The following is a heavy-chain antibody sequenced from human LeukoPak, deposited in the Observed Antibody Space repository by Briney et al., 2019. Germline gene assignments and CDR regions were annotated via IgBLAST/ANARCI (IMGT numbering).Heavy chain of an antibody. CDR1: GGSFSDYY. Sequence: SETLSLTCAVYGGSFSDYYWGWIRQPPGKGLEWIGSIYYSGSTYYNPSLKSRVTISVDTSKNQFSLKLSSVTAADTAVYYCARHGVYGSGSYYWFDPWGHGTLVTVSS. CDR3: ARHGVYGSGSYYWFDP. V-gene: IGHV4-34*01. CDR2: IYYSGST. J-gene: IGHJ5*02. D-gene: IGHD3-10*01.